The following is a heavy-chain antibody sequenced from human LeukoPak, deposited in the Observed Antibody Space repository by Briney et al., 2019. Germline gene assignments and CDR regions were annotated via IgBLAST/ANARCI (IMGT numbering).Heavy chain of an antibody. CDR1: GGSLNRTDW. V-gene: IGHV4-4*02. D-gene: IGHD3-3*01. CDR2: IYHSGTT. Sequence: SGTLSLTCAVSGGSLNRTDWWSWFRQPPGKGLEWIGEIYHSGTTNYNPSLESRVTISVDKSKNHFSLKLTSVTAADTAVYYCASSDFYWGQGILVTVSS. J-gene: IGHJ4*02. CDR3: ASSDFY.